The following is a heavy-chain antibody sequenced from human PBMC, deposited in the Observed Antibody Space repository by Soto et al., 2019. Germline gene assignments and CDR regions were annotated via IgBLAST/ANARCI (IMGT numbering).Heavy chain of an antibody. CDR2: IDPDNGRT. CDR1: GYPFSNYH. Sequence: QVLLEQSGAEVRRPGASVKISCQASGYPFSNYHMHWVRQAPGQGLEWMGMIDPDNGRTKFAQSLQGRVTMTSDTSTNTVYMELRALKSEDTAIYFCTRMSRSCDYWGQGSHVNVS. CDR3: TRMSRSCDY. J-gene: IGHJ4*02. V-gene: IGHV1-46*03.